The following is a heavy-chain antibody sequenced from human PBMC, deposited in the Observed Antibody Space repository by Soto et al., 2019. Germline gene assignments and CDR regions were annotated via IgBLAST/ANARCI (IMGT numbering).Heavy chain of an antibody. CDR1: GFTFSSYS. Sequence: VGSLRLSCAASGFTFSSYSMSWVRQAPGKGLEWVSGFRGSGDDGTTYYADSVKGRFTISRDNSKNMLFLQMNSLRAEDTALYYCAKKVNSGSGSQHSDYWGQGTLVTVSS. CDR3: AKKVNSGSGSQHSDY. J-gene: IGHJ4*02. CDR2: FRGSGDDGTT. V-gene: IGHV3-23*01. D-gene: IGHD3-10*01.